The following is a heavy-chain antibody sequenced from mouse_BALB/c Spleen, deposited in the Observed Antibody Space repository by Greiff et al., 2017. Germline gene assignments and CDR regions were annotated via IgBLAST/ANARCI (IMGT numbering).Heavy chain of an antibody. D-gene: IGHD2-1*01. J-gene: IGHJ2*01. CDR1: GYSITSGYY. V-gene: IGHV3-6*02. Sequence: EVQLQESGPGLVKPSQSLSLTCSVTGYSITSGYYWNWIRQFPGNKLEWMGYISYDGSNNYNPSLKNRISITRDTSKNQFFLKLNSVTTEDTATYYCARVDYGNYFDYWGQGTTLTVCS. CDR3: ARVDYGNYFDY. CDR2: ISYDGSN.